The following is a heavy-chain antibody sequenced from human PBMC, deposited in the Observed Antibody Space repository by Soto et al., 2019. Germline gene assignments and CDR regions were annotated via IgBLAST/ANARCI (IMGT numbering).Heavy chain of an antibody. CDR1: GFIFSSCA. Sequence: GGSLSLSCAASGFIFSSCAMSWVRQGPGKGLEWVSGISGSGGDTYSADSVKGRFSISRENSKNTLYLQMNSLRAEDTAVYYCAKGLMVYPTSGGMDVWGQGTTVTVSS. D-gene: IGHD2-8*01. V-gene: IGHV3-23*01. CDR2: ISGSGGDT. CDR3: AKGLMVYPTSGGMDV. J-gene: IGHJ6*02.